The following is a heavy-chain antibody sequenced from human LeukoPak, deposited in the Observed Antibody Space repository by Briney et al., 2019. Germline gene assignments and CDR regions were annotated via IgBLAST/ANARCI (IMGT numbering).Heavy chain of an antibody. Sequence: GGSLRLSCAASGFTFSDYYMSWIRQAPGKGLEWVSYISSSGSTIYYADSVKGRFTISRDNAKNSLYLQMNSLRAEDTAVYYCARAPPMGDFWSGSPRGDYWGQGTLVTVSS. D-gene: IGHD3-3*01. CDR1: GFTFSDYY. J-gene: IGHJ4*02. V-gene: IGHV3-11*04. CDR3: ARAPPMGDFWSGSPRGDY. CDR2: ISSSGSTI.